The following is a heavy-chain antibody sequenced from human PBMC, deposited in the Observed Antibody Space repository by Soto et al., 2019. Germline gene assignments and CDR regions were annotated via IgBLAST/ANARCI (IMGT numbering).Heavy chain of an antibody. CDR1: GFTVSSNH. J-gene: IGHJ4*02. Sequence: EVHLVESGGALVQPGGSLRLSCAASGFTVSSNHMSWVRKATGKGLEWVSVIYRDGSRYYADSVKARFTISRDISRNTLFLQMDSLSVEDTAMYFSVRDEGTSDSPAAFYWGQCFRVTVS. D-gene: IGHD1-7*01. CDR3: VRDEGTSDSPAAFY. V-gene: IGHV3-66*01. CDR2: IYRDGSR.